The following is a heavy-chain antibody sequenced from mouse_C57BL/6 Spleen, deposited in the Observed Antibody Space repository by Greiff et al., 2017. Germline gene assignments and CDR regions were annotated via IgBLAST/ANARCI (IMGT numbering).Heavy chain of an antibody. J-gene: IGHJ2*01. CDR2: IDPSDSET. CDR3: ARARDYDRYYFDY. D-gene: IGHD2-4*01. Sequence: QVQLQQPGAELVRPGSSVKLSCKASGYTFTSYWMHWVKQRPIQGLEWIGNIDPSDSETHYNQKFKDKATLTVDKSSSTAYMQLSSLTSEDSAVYYCARARDYDRYYFDYWGQGTTLTVSS. CDR1: GYTFTSYW. V-gene: IGHV1-52*01.